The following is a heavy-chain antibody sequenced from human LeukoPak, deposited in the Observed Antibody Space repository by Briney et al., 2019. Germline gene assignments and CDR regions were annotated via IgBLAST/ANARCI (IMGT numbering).Heavy chain of an antibody. V-gene: IGHV3-7*01. CDR2: IKQDGSEK. D-gene: IGHD5-24*01. CDR3: ARWLQLRRTFDI. CDR1: GFSFSTYW. J-gene: IGHJ3*02. Sequence: GGSLRLSCAASGFSFSTYWMTWVRQAPGKGLEWVANIKQDGSEKYYVDSVKGRFTIPRDNAKNSVYLQMNSLRAEDTAVYYCARWLQLRRTFDIWGQGTMVTVSS.